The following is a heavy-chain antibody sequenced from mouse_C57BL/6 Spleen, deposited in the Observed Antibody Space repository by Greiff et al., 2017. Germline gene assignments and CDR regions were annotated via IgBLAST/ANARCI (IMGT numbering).Heavy chain of an antibody. CDR1: GFSFNTYA. CDR2: IRSKSNNYAK. Sequence: EVMLVESGGGLVQPKGSLKLSCAASGFSFNTYAMNWVRQAPGKGLEWVARIRSKSNNYAKYYADSVKDRFPISRDDSESMLYLQMKNLKTEDTAMYYCGRHDDYDWDFGVWGTGATVTVSS. CDR3: GRHDDYDWDFGV. V-gene: IGHV10-1*01. D-gene: IGHD2-4*01. J-gene: IGHJ1*03.